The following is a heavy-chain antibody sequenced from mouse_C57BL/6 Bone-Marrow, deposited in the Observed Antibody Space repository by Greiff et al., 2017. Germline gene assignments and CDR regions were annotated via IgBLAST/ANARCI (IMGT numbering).Heavy chain of an antibody. CDR3: ARPYYSNYWYFDV. D-gene: IGHD2-5*01. CDR2: MYPGSGST. Sequence: VQLQQPGAELVKPGASVKMSCKASGYTFTSYWITWVKQRPGQGLEWIGDMYPGSGSTNYNEKFKSKATLTVDTSSSTAYMQLSSLTSEDSAVYFCARPYYSNYWYFDVWGTATTVTVSS. V-gene: IGHV1-55*01. J-gene: IGHJ1*03. CDR1: GYTFTSYW.